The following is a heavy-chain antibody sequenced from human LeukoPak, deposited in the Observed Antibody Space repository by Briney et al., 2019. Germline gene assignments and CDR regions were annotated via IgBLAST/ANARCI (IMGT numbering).Heavy chain of an antibody. CDR2: IWYDGSNK. CDR3: YATEAY. J-gene: IGHJ4*02. Sequence: GGSLRLSCAASGFTFSSYRMHWVRQAPGKGLEWVAVIWYDGSNKYYSDSVKGRFTISRDNSKNTVYLQMDSLRVEDTAIYYCYATEAYWGQGTLVTVSS. V-gene: IGHV3-33*01. CDR1: GFTFSSYR.